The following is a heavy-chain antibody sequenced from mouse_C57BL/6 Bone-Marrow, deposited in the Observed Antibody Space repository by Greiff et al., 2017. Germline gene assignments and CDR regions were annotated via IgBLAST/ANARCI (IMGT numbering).Heavy chain of an antibody. Sequence: EVKLVESGTVLARPGASVKMSCKTSGYTFTSYWMHWVKQRPGQGLEWIGAIYPGNSDTSYNQKFKGKAKLTAVTSASTAYMELSSLTNEDSAVYYCTRSPYYGSSYSWFAYWGQGTLVTVSA. CDR2: IYPGNSDT. D-gene: IGHD1-1*01. J-gene: IGHJ3*01. CDR1: GYTFTSYW. CDR3: TRSPYYGSSYSWFAY. V-gene: IGHV1-5*01.